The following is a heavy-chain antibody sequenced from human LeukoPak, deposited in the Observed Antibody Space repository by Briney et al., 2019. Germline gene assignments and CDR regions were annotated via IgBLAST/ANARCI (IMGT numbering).Heavy chain of an antibody. CDR1: GYTFTGYY. J-gene: IGHJ4*02. D-gene: IGHD3-22*01. V-gene: IGHV1-2*02. Sequence: GASVKVSCKAFGYTFTGYYMHWVRQAPGQGLEWMGWINPNSGGTNYAQKFQGRVTMTRDTSISTAYMELSRLRSDDTAVYYCARDSKPPWYYYDSSGYYQYFDYWGQGTLVTVSS. CDR2: INPNSGGT. CDR3: ARDSKPPWYYYDSSGYYQYFDY.